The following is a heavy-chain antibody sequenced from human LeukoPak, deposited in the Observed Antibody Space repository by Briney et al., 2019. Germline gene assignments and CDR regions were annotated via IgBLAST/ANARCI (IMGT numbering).Heavy chain of an antibody. Sequence: KSSEILSLTCTVSGDSISNYSWSWIRQSAGRGLEWIGRIFTGGSANYNPSLHSRVTMSRDTSKNQLSLKLTSVTAADTTVYYCASQSLSKYHISNWGQGTLVTVSS. CDR1: GDSISNYS. CDR3: ASQSLSKYHISN. V-gene: IGHV4-4*07. J-gene: IGHJ4*02. CDR2: IFTGGSA. D-gene: IGHD3-9*01.